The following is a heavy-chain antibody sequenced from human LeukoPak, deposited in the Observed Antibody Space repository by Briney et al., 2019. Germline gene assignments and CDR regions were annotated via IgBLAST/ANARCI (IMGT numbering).Heavy chain of an antibody. Sequence: ASVKVSCKASGGTFSSYAISWVRQAPGKGLEWMGGFDPEHGETIHAQKFQGRVTMTRNTSISTAYMELSSLRSEDTAIYYCARDERLLSFLKWGQGTLVTVSS. CDR3: ARDERLLSFLK. J-gene: IGHJ4*02. CDR1: GGTFSSYA. CDR2: FDPEHGET. V-gene: IGHV1-8*02. D-gene: IGHD3-3*01.